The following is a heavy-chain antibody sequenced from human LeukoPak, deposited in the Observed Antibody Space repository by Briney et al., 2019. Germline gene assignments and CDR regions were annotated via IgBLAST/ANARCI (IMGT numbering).Heavy chain of an antibody. CDR3: ARHNYCQFDY. J-gene: IGHJ4*02. D-gene: IGHD1-1*01. CDR1: GFTFNSYS. CDR2: IKHDGSEK. Sequence: PGGSLRLSCTASGFTFNSYSMTWVRQAPGMGLEWVANIKHDGSEKYYVDSVRGRFTISRDNAKNSLYLQMNTLRAEDTAVYFCARHNYCQFDYWGQGTLVTASS. V-gene: IGHV3-7*01.